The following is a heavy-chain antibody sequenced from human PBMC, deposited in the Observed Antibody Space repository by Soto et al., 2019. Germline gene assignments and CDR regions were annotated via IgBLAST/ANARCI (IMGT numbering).Heavy chain of an antibody. CDR2: INHSGST. D-gene: IGHD2-21*01. V-gene: IGHV4-34*01. CDR3: ARGYRLFWFDP. Sequence: QVQLQQWGAGLLKPSETLSLTCAVYGGSFSGYYWSWIRQPPGKGLEWIGEINHSGSTNYNPSLKSRVTISVDTSKNQFSLKLSSVTVADTAVYYCARGYRLFWFDPWGQGTLVTVSS. J-gene: IGHJ5*02. CDR1: GGSFSGYY.